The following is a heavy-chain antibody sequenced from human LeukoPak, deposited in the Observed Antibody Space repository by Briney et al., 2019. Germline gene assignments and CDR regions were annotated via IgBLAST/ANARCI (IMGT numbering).Heavy chain of an antibody. J-gene: IGHJ4*02. V-gene: IGHV4-59*01. Sequence: SETLSLTCTVSGDSISSFYWSWIRQPPGKGLEWIGYIYHSGSTNYNPSLKSRVTISADTSKDQFSLKLASVTAADTAVYYCATGYSSTWYYFDYWGQGTLVTVSS. D-gene: IGHD6-13*01. CDR3: ATGYSSTWYYFDY. CDR1: GDSISSFY. CDR2: IYHSGST.